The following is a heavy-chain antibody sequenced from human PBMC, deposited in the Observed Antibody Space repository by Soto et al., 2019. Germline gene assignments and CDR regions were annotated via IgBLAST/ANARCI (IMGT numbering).Heavy chain of an antibody. Sequence: SETLSLTCTVSGGSISSYYWSWIRQPPGKGLEWIGYIYYNGTINYNPSLKSRVTMSVGTSKNQFSLKLSSVTAADTAVYYCARYYYDTSGYYYDYWGQGSLVTVSS. J-gene: IGHJ4*02. CDR3: ARYYYDTSGYYYDY. V-gene: IGHV4-59*13. D-gene: IGHD3-22*01. CDR2: IYYNGTI. CDR1: GGSISSYY.